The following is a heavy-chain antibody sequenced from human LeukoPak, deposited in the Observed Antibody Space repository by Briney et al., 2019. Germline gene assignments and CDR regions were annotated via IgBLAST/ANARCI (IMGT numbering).Heavy chain of an antibody. D-gene: IGHD5-12*01. CDR3: ARGGGYDVYFDN. CDR1: GDSISTYY. V-gene: IGHV4-59*01. CDR2: IFYSGST. J-gene: IGHJ4*02. Sequence: SATLSLTCTVSGDSISTYYWSWIRQPPGKGLEWIGYIFYSGSTGYNPSLKSRVTMSVDTSKNQFSLKLSSATAADTAVYYCARGGGYDVYFDNWGQGALVTVSS.